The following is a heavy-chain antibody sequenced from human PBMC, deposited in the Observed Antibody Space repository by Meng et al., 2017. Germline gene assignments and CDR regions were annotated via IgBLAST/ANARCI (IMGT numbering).Heavy chain of an antibody. CDR1: GFTFSSYP. V-gene: IGHV3-30*07. CDR3: ARGGSYYSY. Sequence: QVQLVESGGGVVQPGRSLRLSCAASGFTFSSYPLHWVRQAPGKGLEWVAVISSDGTDKYYADSVKGRFTISRDNSKNTLYLQMNSLRAEDTAVYYCARGGSYYSYWGQGTLVTVSS. CDR2: ISSDGTDK. D-gene: IGHD1-26*01. J-gene: IGHJ4*02.